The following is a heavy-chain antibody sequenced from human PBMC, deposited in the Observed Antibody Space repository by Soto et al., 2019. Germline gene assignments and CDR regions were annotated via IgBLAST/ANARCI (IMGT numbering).Heavy chain of an antibody. CDR2: IYPDDSDT. Sequence: GESLKISCKASGYRFANYWIGWVRQMPGKGLELMGIIYPDDSDTRYSPSFQGQVTISADKSITTAYLQWGSLKASDTAMYYCARFPSGRDPNWFDPWGQGTLVTVSS. CDR3: ARFPSGRDPNWFDP. J-gene: IGHJ5*02. D-gene: IGHD1-26*01. V-gene: IGHV5-51*01. CDR1: GYRFANYW.